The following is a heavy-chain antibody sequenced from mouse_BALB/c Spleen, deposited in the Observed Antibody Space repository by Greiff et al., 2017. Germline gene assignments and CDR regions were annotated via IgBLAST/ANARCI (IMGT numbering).Heavy chain of an antibody. CDR2: ISTYYGDA. V-gene: IGHV1S137*01. D-gene: IGHD1-1*01. CDR3: ARWGGSSYWYFDV. Sequence: QVQLQQSGAELVRPGVSVKISCKGSGYTFTDYAMHWVKQSHAKSLEWIGVISTYYGDASYNQKFKGKATMTVDKSSSTAYMELARLTSEDSAIYYCARWGGSSYWYFDVWGAGTTVTVSS. J-gene: IGHJ1*01. CDR1: GYTFTDYA.